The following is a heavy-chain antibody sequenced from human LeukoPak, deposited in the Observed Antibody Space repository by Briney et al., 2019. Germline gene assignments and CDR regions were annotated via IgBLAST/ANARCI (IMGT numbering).Heavy chain of an antibody. V-gene: IGHV5-51*01. CDR1: GYSFTSYW. D-gene: IGHD1-26*01. Sequence: KISCKGSGYSFTSYWIGWVRQMPGKGLEWMGIIYPGDSDTRYSPSFQGQVTISADKSISTAYLQWSSLKASDTAMYYCASTSRVGATPFDYWGQGTLVTVSS. J-gene: IGHJ4*02. CDR3: ASTSRVGATPFDY. CDR2: IYPGDSDT.